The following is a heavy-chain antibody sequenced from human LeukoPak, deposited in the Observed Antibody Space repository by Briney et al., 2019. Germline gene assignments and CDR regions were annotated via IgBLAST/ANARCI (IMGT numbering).Heavy chain of an antibody. CDR2: ISNSGSPI. J-gene: IGHJ4*02. D-gene: IGHD4-11*01. CDR1: GFTFDSYS. Sequence: PGGSLRLSCVVSGFTFDSYSMNWVRQAPGKGLEWISYISNSGSPIYYADSVKGRFTISRDKDKSSLYLQMNSLAADDTAVYYCARGLALGLTVTPKAFDYWGQGTLVTLCS. CDR3: ARGLALGLTVTPKAFDY. V-gene: IGHV3-48*01.